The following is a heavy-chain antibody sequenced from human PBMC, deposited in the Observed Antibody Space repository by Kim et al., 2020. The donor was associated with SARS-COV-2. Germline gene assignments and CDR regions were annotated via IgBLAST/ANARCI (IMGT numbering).Heavy chain of an antibody. CDR2: IYRNGTT. D-gene: IGHD1-20*01. CDR3: AGDNYNNYWYKY. CDR1: EFSVSTKN. V-gene: IGHV3-53*01. J-gene: IGHJ4*02. Sequence: GGSLRLSCAASEFSVSTKNMTWVRQAPGKGLEWVSIIYRNGTTYYADSVKGRFTTSRDTSKNTLYLQMDNLRADDTAVYYCAGDNYNNYWYKYWGQGTLVTVSA.